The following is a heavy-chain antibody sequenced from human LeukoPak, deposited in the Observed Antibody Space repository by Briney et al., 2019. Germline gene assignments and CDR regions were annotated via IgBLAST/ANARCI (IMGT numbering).Heavy chain of an antibody. J-gene: IGHJ5*02. V-gene: IGHV4-59*08. Sequence: SETLSLTCTVAGGSISSYYWSWIRQPPGKGLEWIGYIYYSGSTNYNPSLKSRVTISVDPSNNQFSLKLSSVTAADTAVYYCARPGGAAAEIKFDPWGQGTLVTVSS. CDR2: IYYSGST. D-gene: IGHD2-15*01. CDR3: ARPGGAAAEIKFDP. CDR1: GGSISSYY.